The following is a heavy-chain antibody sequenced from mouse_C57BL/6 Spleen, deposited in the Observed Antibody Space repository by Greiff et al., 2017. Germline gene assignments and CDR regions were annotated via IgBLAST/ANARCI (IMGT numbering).Heavy chain of an antibody. CDR2: IYPRSGNT. J-gene: IGHJ4*01. V-gene: IGHV1-81*01. D-gene: IGHD1-1*01. CDR1: GYTFTSYG. Sequence: QVHVKQSGAELARPGASVKLSCKASGYTFTSYGISWVKQRTGQGLEWIGEIYPRSGNTYYNEKFKGKATLTADKSSSTAYMELRSLTSEDSAVYFCARDFDYYGSGEDYAMDYWGQGTSVTVSS. CDR3: ARDFDYYGSGEDYAMDY.